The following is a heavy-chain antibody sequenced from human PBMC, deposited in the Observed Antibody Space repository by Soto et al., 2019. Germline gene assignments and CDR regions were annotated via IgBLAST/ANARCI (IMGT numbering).Heavy chain of an antibody. CDR3: GRVRAAGVSPSRYYYYYGMDV. CDR2: INHSGST. J-gene: IGHJ6*02. CDR1: GGSFSGYY. V-gene: IGHV4-34*01. D-gene: IGHD6-13*01. Sequence: SETLSLTCAVYGGSFSGYYWSWIRQPPGKGLEWIGEINHSGSTNYNPSLKSRVTISVDTSKNQFSLKLSSVTAADTAVYYCGRVRAAGVSPSRYYYYYGMDVWGQGTTVTVSS.